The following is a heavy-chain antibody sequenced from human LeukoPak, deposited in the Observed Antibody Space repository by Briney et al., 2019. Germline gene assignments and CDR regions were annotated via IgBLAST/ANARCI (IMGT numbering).Heavy chain of an antibody. J-gene: IGHJ4*02. CDR3: ANGARGYSSGWYRNYFDY. Sequence: GGSLRLSCAASGFTFSDYYMSWIRQAPGKGLEWVSYISSSGSTIYYADSVKGRFTISRDNAKNSLYLQMNSLRAEDTAVYYCANGARGYSSGWYRNYFDYWGQGTLVTVSS. V-gene: IGHV3-11*04. D-gene: IGHD6-19*01. CDR2: ISSSGSTI. CDR1: GFTFSDYY.